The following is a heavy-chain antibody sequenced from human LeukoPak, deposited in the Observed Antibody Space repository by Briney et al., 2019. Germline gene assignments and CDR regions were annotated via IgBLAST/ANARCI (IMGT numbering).Heavy chain of an antibody. CDR1: GYTFTSYD. D-gene: IGHD2-2*01. V-gene: IGHV1-8*01. J-gene: IGHJ5*02. Sequence: ASVKVSCKASGYTFTSYDINWVRQATGQGLEWMGWMNPNSGNTGYAQKFQGRVTMTRNTSISTAYMELSSLRSEDTAVYYCARGSIVVVPAESSSWFDPWGQGTLVTVSS. CDR2: MNPNSGNT. CDR3: ARGSIVVVPAESSSWFDP.